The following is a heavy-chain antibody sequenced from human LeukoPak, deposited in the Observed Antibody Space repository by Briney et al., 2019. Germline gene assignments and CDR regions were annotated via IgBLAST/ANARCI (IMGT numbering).Heavy chain of an antibody. CDR3: ARDMGGSYSGRYYYYGMDV. CDR2: IYTSGST. D-gene: IGHD1-26*01. CDR1: GGSISSYY. Sequence: SETLSLTCTVSGGSISSYYWSWIRQPAGKGLEWIGRIYTSGSTNYNPSLKSRVTMSVGTSKNQFSLKLSSVTAADTAVYYCARDMGGSYSGRYYYYGMDVWGQGTTVTVSS. J-gene: IGHJ6*02. V-gene: IGHV4-4*07.